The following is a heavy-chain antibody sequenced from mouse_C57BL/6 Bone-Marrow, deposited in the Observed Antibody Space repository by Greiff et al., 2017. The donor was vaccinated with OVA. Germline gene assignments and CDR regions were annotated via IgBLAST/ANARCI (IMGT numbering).Heavy chain of an antibody. J-gene: IGHJ4*01. CDR2: IVPENGDT. V-gene: IGHV14-4*01. CDR1: GSNIKAAY. CDR3: TKRIYYVYDYAMDY. Sequence: EVQLQQSGAELVRPGASVKLSCTASGSNIKAAYMHWVKQRPEQGLEWFGWIVPENGDTAYASKFQGKATITADTSSNTAYLQLSSLTSEDTSVDYGTKRIYYVYDYAMDYWGQGTSVTVSS. D-gene: IGHD2-1*01.